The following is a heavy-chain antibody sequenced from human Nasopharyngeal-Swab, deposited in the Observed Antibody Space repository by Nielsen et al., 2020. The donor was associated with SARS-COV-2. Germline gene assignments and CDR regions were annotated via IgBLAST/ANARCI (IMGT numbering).Heavy chain of an antibody. CDR1: GFSVTSHG. J-gene: IGHJ4*02. CDR2: IWYDGTNK. CDR3: AKLGLFAGYDYSVAY. V-gene: IGHV3-33*06. Sequence: GGSLRLSCKASGFSVTSHGMHWVRQAPGKGLEWVAVIWYDGTNKFYADSVKGRFTISRDNSKNTLYLQMNSLRAEDTAVYYCAKLGLFAGYDYSVAYWGQGTLVTVSS. D-gene: IGHD5/OR15-5a*01.